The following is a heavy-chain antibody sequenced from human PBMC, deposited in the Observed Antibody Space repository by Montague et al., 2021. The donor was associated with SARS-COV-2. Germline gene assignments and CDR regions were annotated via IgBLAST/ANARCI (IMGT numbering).Heavy chain of an antibody. J-gene: IGHJ4*01. CDR1: GFSITSSLYY. CDR2: FFYGGFT. Sequence: SETLSLTCTVSGFSITSSLYYWGWIRQPPGKGLEWIGSFFYGGFTCYNPSLKSRVTISADTSKNQFSLRLTSVTAADTAVYYCARRRNPDYWGHGTLVTVSS. V-gene: IGHV4-39*01. CDR3: ARRRNPDY. D-gene: IGHD1-14*01.